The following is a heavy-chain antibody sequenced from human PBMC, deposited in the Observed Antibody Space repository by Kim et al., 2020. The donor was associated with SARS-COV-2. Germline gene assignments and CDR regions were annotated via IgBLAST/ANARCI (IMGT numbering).Heavy chain of an antibody. CDR2: ISGSGDNT. V-gene: IGHV3-23*01. Sequence: GGSLRLSCAASGFTFSSYAMSWVRQAPGKGLEWVSSISGSGDNTYYADSVKGRFTISRDNSKNTLYLQMNSLRAEDTAVYYCEKQPAYGANSHKYFDSWGQGTLVTVSS. CDR1: GFTFSSYA. J-gene: IGHJ4*02. CDR3: EKQPAYGANSHKYFDS. D-gene: IGHD4-17*01.